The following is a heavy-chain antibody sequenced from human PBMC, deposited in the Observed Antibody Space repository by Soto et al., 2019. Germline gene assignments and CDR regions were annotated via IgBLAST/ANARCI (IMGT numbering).Heavy chain of an antibody. D-gene: IGHD6-19*01. CDR3: SRERGAVAGIADAFDV. J-gene: IGHJ3*01. Sequence: NPSETLSLTCTVSGGSINGYYWNWIRQPPGKGLEWIGYIYFSGSTKYNPSLKSRVTISVDTSKSQFSLRLDSVSAADTAVYWCSRERGAVAGIADAFDVWGQGTVVTVSS. CDR2: IYFSGST. V-gene: IGHV4-59*01. CDR1: GGSINGYY.